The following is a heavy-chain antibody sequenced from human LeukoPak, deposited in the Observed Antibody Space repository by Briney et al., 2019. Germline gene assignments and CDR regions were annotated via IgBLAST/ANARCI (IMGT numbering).Heavy chain of an antibody. CDR2: IYHSGST. CDR1: GYSISSGYY. D-gene: IGHD3-22*01. V-gene: IGHV4-38-2*01. Sequence: SETLSLTCSVSGYSISSGYYWGWIRQPPGKGLEWIGNIYHSGSTYYNPSLKSRVTISVDTSKNQFSLKLSSVTAADTAVYYCGRPLSYYSDSSGDDAFDIWGQGTMVTVSS. CDR3: GRPLSYYSDSSGDDAFDI. J-gene: IGHJ3*02.